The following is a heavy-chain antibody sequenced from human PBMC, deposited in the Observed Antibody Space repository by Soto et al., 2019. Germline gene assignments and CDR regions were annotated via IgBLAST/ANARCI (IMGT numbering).Heavy chain of an antibody. Sequence: PSETLSLTCTVSGGSISSYYWSWIRQPPGKGLEWIGYIYYGGSTNYNPSLKSRVTISVDTSKNQFSLKLSSVTAADTAVYYCARDRSHPYYEANWFDPWGQGTLVTVSS. J-gene: IGHJ5*02. CDR1: GGSISSYY. V-gene: IGHV4-59*01. CDR3: ARDRSHPYYEANWFDP. CDR2: IYYGGST. D-gene: IGHD3-22*01.